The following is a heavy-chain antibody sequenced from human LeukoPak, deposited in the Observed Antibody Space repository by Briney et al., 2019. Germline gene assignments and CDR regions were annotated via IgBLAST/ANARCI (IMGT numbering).Heavy chain of an antibody. CDR3: ARDRRIVATPYDY. D-gene: IGHD5-12*01. Sequence: GGSLRLSCAASGFTFSSYSMNWVRQAPGKGLEWVSSISSSSSYIYYADSVKGRFPISRDNAKNSLYLQMNSLRAEDTAVYYCARDRRIVATPYDYWGQGTLVTVSS. CDR2: ISSSSSYI. J-gene: IGHJ4*02. CDR1: GFTFSSYS. V-gene: IGHV3-21*01.